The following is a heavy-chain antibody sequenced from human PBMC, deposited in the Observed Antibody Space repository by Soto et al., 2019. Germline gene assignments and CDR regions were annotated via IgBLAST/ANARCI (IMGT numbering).Heavy chain of an antibody. CDR2: ISGSGGST. J-gene: IGHJ3*02. Sequence: GGSLRLSCAASGFTFSSYAMSWVRQAPGKGLEWVSAISGSGGSTYYADSVKGRFTISRDNSKNTLYPQMNSLRAEDTAVYYCAKGTRYCSGGSCYSGAFDIWGQGTMVTVSS. D-gene: IGHD2-15*01. V-gene: IGHV3-23*01. CDR3: AKGTRYCSGGSCYSGAFDI. CDR1: GFTFSSYA.